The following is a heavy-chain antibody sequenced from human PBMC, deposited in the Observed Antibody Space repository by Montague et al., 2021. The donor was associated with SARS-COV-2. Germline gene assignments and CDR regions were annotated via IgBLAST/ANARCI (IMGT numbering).Heavy chain of an antibody. V-gene: IGHV6-1*01. Sequence: CAISGDSVSSNIAAWNWIRQSPSRGLEWLGRTYYRSKWYNDYAVSVRSRITISPDTSKNQFSLQLSSVTPEDTAVYYCTRGRSGSYFRYYDYWGQGTLVTVSS. CDR3: TRGRSGSYFRYYDY. D-gene: IGHD1-26*01. J-gene: IGHJ4*02. CDR2: TYYRSKWYN. CDR1: GDSVSSNIAA.